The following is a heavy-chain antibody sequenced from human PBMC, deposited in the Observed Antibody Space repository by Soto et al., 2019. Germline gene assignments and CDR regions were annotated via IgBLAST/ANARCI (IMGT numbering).Heavy chain of an antibody. J-gene: IGHJ6*01. Sequence: SETLSLTCAVYGGSFSGYYWSWIRQPLGKGLEWIGEINHSGSTNYNPSLKSRVTISVDTSKNQFSLKLSSVTAADTAVYYCASVPPWRNYNYYYYGMDVWGQGTKVTVSS. CDR1: GGSFSGYY. CDR2: INHSGST. V-gene: IGHV4-34*01. D-gene: IGHD4-4*01. CDR3: ASVPPWRNYNYYYYGMDV.